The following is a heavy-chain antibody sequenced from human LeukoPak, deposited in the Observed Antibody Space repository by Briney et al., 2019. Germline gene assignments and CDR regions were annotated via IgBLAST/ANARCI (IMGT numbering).Heavy chain of an antibody. Sequence: SQTLSLTCTVSGGSISSGSYYWSWIRQPAGKGLEWIGRIYTSGSTNYNPSLKSRVTISVDTSKNQFSLKLSSVTAADTAVYYCAREGYCSSTSCHAPFDYWGQGTLVTVSS. CDR3: AREGYCSSTSCHAPFDY. D-gene: IGHD2-2*01. J-gene: IGHJ4*02. CDR1: GGSISSGSYY. V-gene: IGHV4-61*02. CDR2: IYTSGST.